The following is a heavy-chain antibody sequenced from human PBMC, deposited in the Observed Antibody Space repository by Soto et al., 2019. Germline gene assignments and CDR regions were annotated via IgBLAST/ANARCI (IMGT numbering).Heavy chain of an antibody. CDR3: VRSGDNYNLLDY. CDR2: SSNSGSFT. V-gene: IGHV3-11*06. CDR1: GFTFSDHY. J-gene: IGHJ4*02. Sequence: GGSLRLSCAASGFTFSDHYMSWIRQAPGKGLEWIGYSSNSGSFTRYADSVKGRFSISRDNAKNSLYLQMNSLRGDDTAIYYCVRSGDNYNLLDYWGQGAPVTVSS. D-gene: IGHD1-1*01.